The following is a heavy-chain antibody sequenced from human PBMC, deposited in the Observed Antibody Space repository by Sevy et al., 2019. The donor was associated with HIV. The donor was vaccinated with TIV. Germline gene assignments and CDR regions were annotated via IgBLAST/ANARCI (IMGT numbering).Heavy chain of an antibody. J-gene: IGHJ3*01. CDR3: AKDRVGAARMSCLDC. CDR1: GFTFDDYA. Sequence: GGSLRLSCAASGFTFDDYAMHWVRQAPGKGLEWVSGIYWDSDSVGYAHSVKGRFTISRDNSENSLYMQMRSLGPEDTALSYCAKDRVGAARMSCLDCWGQGTMVTV. D-gene: IGHD1-26*01. CDR2: IYWDSDSV. V-gene: IGHV3-9*01.